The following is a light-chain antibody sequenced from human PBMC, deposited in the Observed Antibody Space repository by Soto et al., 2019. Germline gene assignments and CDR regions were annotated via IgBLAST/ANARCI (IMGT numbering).Light chain of an antibody. CDR2: VAS. Sequence: EIVMTQSPATLSVSPGERATLSCRASQSVSSNLVWYQQKTCHAPRLLIYVASTRATGIPARFSGSWSGTEFTLTISSLQSEDFAVYYCQQYLNWFTCGGGTKVEIK. CDR3: QQYLNWFT. CDR1: QSVSSN. V-gene: IGKV3-15*01. J-gene: IGKJ4*01.